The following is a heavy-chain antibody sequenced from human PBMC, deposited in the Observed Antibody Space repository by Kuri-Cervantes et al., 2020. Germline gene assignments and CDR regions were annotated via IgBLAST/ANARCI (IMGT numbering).Heavy chain of an antibody. CDR3: ARGQPAGWSLKYYYYYYYGMDV. D-gene: IGHD3-10*01. CDR1: DGSINNYW. V-gene: IGHV4-59*12. J-gene: IGHJ6*02. Sequence: SETLSLTCTVSDGSINNYWWSWIRQSPGKGLEWIGYIYYGGETNYNPSLKSRVTISVDTSKNQFSLKLSSVTAADTAVYYCARGQPAGWSLKYYYYYYYGMDVWGQGTTVTVSS. CDR2: IYYGGET.